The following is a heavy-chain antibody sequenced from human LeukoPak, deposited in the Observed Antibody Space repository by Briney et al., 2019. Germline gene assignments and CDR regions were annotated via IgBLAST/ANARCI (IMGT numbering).Heavy chain of an antibody. Sequence: SETLSLTCTVSGGSISSYYWSWIRQPPGKGLEWIGYIYYSGSTKYNPSLKSRVTISVDTSKTQFSLKLNSVTAADTAVYYCARGSRELYYFDYWGQGTLVTVSS. V-gene: IGHV4-59*01. J-gene: IGHJ4*02. CDR1: GGSISSYY. CDR2: IYYSGST. CDR3: ARGSRELYYFDY. D-gene: IGHD1-7*01.